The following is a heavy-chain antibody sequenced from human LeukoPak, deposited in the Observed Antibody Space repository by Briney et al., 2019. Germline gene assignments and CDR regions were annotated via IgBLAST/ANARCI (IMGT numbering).Heavy chain of an antibody. CDR2: VNTNTGNP. CDR3: ARGGIGDPLRGDY. D-gene: IGHD3-16*01. Sequence: GASVKVSCKASGYTFTTYAMNWVRQAPGQGLEWMGWVNTNTGNPTYAQGFTGRFVFSLDTSVSMAYLQISSLKAEDTAVYYCARGGIGDPLRGDYWGQGTLVTVSS. J-gene: IGHJ4*02. CDR1: GYTFTTYA. V-gene: IGHV7-4-1*04.